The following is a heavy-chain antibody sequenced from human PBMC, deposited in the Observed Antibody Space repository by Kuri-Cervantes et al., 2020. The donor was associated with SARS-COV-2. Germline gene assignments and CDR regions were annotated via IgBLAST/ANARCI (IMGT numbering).Heavy chain of an antibody. Sequence: GSLRLSCTVSGGSISSSSYYWGWIRQPPGKGLEWIGSIYYSGSTYYNPSLKSRVTISVDTSKNQFSLKLSSVTAADTAVYYCARHLYSSSWYKRYGWFDPWGQGTLVTVSS. CDR2: IYYSGST. V-gene: IGHV4-39*01. D-gene: IGHD6-13*01. CDR3: ARHLYSSSWYKRYGWFDP. CDR1: GGSISSSSYY. J-gene: IGHJ5*02.